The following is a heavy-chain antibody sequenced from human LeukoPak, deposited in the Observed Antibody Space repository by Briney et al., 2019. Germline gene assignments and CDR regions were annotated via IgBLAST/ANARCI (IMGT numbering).Heavy chain of an antibody. D-gene: IGHD6-19*01. CDR1: GFTFSNYA. Sequence: GGSLRLSCAASGFTFSNYAMSWVRQAPGKGLEWVSTISGSGDSTYYADSVKGRFTISRDKSKNTLYLQMNSLRVEDTAIYYCAKCRLRGWLIDHWGQGTLVTVSS. CDR2: ISGSGDST. V-gene: IGHV3-23*01. J-gene: IGHJ4*02. CDR3: AKCRLRGWLIDH.